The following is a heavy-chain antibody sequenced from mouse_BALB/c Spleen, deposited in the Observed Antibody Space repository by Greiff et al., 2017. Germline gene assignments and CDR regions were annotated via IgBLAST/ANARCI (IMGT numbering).Heavy chain of an antibody. V-gene: IGHV3-2*02. CDR1: GYSITSDYA. CDR2: ISYSGGT. Sequence: EVQGVESGPGLVKPSQSLSLTCTVTGYSITSDYAWNWIRQFPGNKLEWMGYISYSGGTSYNPSLKSRISITRDTSKNQFFLQLNSVTTEDTATYYCASTTATNFDVWGAGTTVTVSS. J-gene: IGHJ1*01. CDR3: ASTTATNFDV. D-gene: IGHD1-2*01.